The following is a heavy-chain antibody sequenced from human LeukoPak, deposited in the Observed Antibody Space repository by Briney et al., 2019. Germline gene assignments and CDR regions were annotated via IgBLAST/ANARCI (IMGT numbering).Heavy chain of an antibody. D-gene: IGHD3-16*01. CDR1: GFTFSSYC. V-gene: IGHV3-74*01. J-gene: IGHJ5*02. Sequence: GGSLRLSCAASGFTFSSYCFHWVRPAPGKGLVWVSLINSDGVGTTYADSVKSRFTISRDNGKSTLFLQMNSLKPEDTAVYYCTRDRFYVWFDPWGQGTLVTVSS. CDR3: TRDRFYVWFDP. CDR2: INSDGVGT.